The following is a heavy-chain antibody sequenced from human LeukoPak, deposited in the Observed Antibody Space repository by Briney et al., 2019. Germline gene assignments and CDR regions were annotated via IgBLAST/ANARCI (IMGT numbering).Heavy chain of an antibody. J-gene: IGHJ5*02. CDR3: ARDVHILTGPIRNWFDP. D-gene: IGHD3-9*01. V-gene: IGHV1-69*13. Sequence: GASVKVSCKASGGTFSSYAISWVRQAPGQGLEWMGGIIPIFGTANYAQKFQGRVTITADESTSTAYMELSSLRSEDTAVYYCARDVHILTGPIRNWFDPWGQGTLVTVSS. CDR2: IIPIFGTA. CDR1: GGTFSSYA.